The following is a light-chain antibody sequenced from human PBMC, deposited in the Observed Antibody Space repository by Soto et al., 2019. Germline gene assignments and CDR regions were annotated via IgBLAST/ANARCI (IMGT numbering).Light chain of an antibody. V-gene: IGKV1-5*03. CDR2: KAS. CDR1: QTISSW. J-gene: IGKJ5*01. CDR3: LQDYNSPIT. Sequence: DIQMTQSPSTLSGSVGDRVTITCRASQTISSWLAWYQQKPGKAPKLLIYKASTLKSGVPSRFSGSGSGTEFTLTISSLQPDDFATYYCLQDYNSPITFGQGTRLEIK.